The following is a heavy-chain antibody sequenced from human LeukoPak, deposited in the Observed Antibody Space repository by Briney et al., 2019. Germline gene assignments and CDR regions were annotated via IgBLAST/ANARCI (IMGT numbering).Heavy chain of an antibody. V-gene: IGHV4-39*01. Sequence: SETLSLTCTISAASISSSSHHWGWIRQSPGKGLEWIGSIYYGQTIYYNPSLNSRVTISVVTSKDQFTLQLNSVTAADTAVYYCVRHDGRGGATVGAFDSWGQGSLVTVSS. D-gene: IGHD4/OR15-4a*01. CDR3: VRHDGRGGATVGAFDS. J-gene: IGHJ5*01. CDR1: AASISSSSHH. CDR2: IYYGQTI.